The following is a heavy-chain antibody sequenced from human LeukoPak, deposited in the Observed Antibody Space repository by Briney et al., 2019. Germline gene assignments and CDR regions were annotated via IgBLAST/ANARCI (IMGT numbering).Heavy chain of an antibody. CDR2: ISSSSSTI. J-gene: IGHJ4*02. Sequence: GGSLRLSCAASGFTFSSYSMNWVRQAPGKGLEWVSYISSSSSTIYYADSVKGRFTLSRDNAKNSLYLQMNSLRAEDTAVYYCARADARDGYNLGHLDYWGQGTLVTVSS. CDR3: ARADARDGYNLGHLDY. V-gene: IGHV3-48*04. CDR1: GFTFSSYS. D-gene: IGHD5-24*01.